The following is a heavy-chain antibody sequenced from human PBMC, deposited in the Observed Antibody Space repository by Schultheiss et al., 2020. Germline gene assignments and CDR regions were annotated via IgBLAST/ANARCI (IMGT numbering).Heavy chain of an antibody. CDR2: IYHSGST. V-gene: IGHV4-4*02. D-gene: IGHD5-24*01. CDR1: GGSISSSNW. CDR3: ARGSALSTGYNNCFDP. J-gene: IGHJ5*02. Sequence: SETLSLTCTVSGGSISSSNWWSWVRQPPGKGLEWIGEIYHSGSTYYNPSLKSRVTISVDTSKNQFSLKLSSVTAADTAVYYCARGSALSTGYNNCFDPWGQGTLVNVSS.